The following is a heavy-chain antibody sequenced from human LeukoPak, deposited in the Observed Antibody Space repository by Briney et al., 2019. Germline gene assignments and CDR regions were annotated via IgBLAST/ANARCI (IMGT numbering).Heavy chain of an antibody. D-gene: IGHD1-26*01. CDR3: ARNSGSYAGIDY. CDR2: IYSSGST. CDR1: GGSISRGSYY. V-gene: IGHV4-61*02. Sequence: PSQTLSLTCTVSGGSISRGSYYWSWIRQPAGKGLEWIGRIYSSGSTNYNPSLKSRVTISVDTSKNQFSLKLSSVTAADTAVYYCARNSGSYAGIDYWGQGTLVTVSS. J-gene: IGHJ4*02.